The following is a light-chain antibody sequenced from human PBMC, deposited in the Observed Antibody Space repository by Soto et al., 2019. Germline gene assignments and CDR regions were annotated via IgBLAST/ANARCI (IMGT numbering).Light chain of an antibody. J-gene: IGKJ2*01. V-gene: IGKV3-15*01. Sequence: EIVMTQSPATLSVSPGERATLSCRASQSISTYLAWYQQKPGQTPRLLIYGASTRATGIAARFSGSGSGTEFTLTISSLQSEDFAVYYCQQYDSWPPYTFGQGTRLEIK. CDR3: QQYDSWPPYT. CDR1: QSISTY. CDR2: GAS.